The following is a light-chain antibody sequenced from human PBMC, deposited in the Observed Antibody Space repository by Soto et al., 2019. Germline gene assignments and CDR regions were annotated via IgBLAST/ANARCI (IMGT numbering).Light chain of an antibody. V-gene: IGLV2-14*03. Sequence: QSALTQPASVSGSPGQSITISCTGTSSDVGGYNYVSWYQQHPGKAPKLMIYDVTNRPSGVSNRLSGSKSGNTASLTISGLQAEDEADYYCSSYTGSNTLEVFGTGTKVTVL. CDR3: SSYTGSNTLEV. CDR1: SSDVGGYNY. CDR2: DVT. J-gene: IGLJ1*01.